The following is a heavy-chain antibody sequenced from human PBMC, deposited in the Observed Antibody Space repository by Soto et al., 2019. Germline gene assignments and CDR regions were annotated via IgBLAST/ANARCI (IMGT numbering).Heavy chain of an antibody. CDR1: GGTFSSYA. D-gene: IGHD3-22*01. CDR2: IIPSFGTA. V-gene: IGHV1-69*06. CDR3: ARARHYYDSSGYYDY. Sequence: AVQVSCKASGGTFSSYAISWVRQAPGQGLEWMGGIIPSFGTANYAQKFQGRVTITADKSTSTAYMELSSLRSEDTAVYYCARARHYYDSSGYYDYWGQGTLVTVSS. J-gene: IGHJ4*02.